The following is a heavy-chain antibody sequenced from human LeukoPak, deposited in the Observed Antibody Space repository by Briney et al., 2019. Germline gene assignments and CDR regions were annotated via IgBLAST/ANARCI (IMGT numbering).Heavy chain of an antibody. D-gene: IGHD2-15*01. CDR3: ARSQGGCRGGSCYYNGMDV. J-gene: IGHJ6*02. V-gene: IGHV5-51*01. CDR1: GYSFTRFW. CDR2: IYPGDSDT. Sequence: GESLKISCKGSGYSFTRFWIAWVRQMPGKGLEWMGIIYPGDSDTRYSPSFQGQVTISADKSISTAYLQWRSLKASDTAMYYCARSQGGCRGGSCYYNGMDVWGQGTTVTVSS.